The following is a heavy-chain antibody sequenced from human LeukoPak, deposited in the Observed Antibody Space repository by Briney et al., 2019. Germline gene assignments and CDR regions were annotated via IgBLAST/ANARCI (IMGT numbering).Heavy chain of an antibody. Sequence: GGSLRLSCAASGFTFSNYWMHWVRQAPGKGLVWVSRINSDGSNTNYADSVKGRFTISRDNSKNTLYLQMNSLRTEDTAVYYCARRWYFDLWGRGTLVTVSS. V-gene: IGHV3-74*01. J-gene: IGHJ2*01. CDR3: ARRWYFDL. CDR1: GFTFSNYW. CDR2: INSDGSNT.